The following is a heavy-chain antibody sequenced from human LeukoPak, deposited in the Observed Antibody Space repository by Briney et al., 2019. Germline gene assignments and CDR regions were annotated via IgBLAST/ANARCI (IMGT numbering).Heavy chain of an antibody. V-gene: IGHV1-69*05. D-gene: IGHD3-22*01. CDR3: ARGYDSSGYYLNYMDV. Sequence: SVKVSCKASGYTFTGYYMHWVRQAPGQGLEWMGRIIPIFGTANYAQKFQGRVTITTDEYTSTAYMELSSLRSEDTAVYYCARGYDSSGYYLNYMDVWGKGTTVTVSS. CDR2: IIPIFGTA. CDR1: GYTFTGYY. J-gene: IGHJ6*03.